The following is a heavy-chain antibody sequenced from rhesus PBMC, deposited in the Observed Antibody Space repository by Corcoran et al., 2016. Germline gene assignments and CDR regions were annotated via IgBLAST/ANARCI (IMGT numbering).Heavy chain of an antibody. Sequence: QVQLQESGPGLVKPSETLSLTCAVSGYSISSSYGWSWIRQPPGKGLEWIGYIGGSSGRTNYHPSLKSRVTISKDTSKNQFSLKLSSGTAADTAVYYCAKATYYSGSYYSLFFDYWGQGVLVTVSS. J-gene: IGHJ4*01. D-gene: IGHD3-16*01. CDR3: AKATYYSGSYYSLFFDY. CDR1: GYSISSSYG. V-gene: IGHV4-127*01. CDR2: IGGSSGRT.